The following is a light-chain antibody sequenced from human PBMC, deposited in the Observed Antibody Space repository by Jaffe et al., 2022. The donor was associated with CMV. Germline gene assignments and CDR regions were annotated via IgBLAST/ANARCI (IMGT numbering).Light chain of an antibody. CDR2: KDS. V-gene: IGLV3-25*03. J-gene: IGLJ2*01. CDR3: QSTDRGGTDVI. CDR1: ALPQQY. Sequence: SYELTQPPSVSVSPGQTARVTCSGDALPQQYAYWYQLKAGQAPILLISKDSERPSGIPERFSGSISGTTVTLTISAVQAEDEADYYCQSTDRGGTDVIFGGGTKLTVL.